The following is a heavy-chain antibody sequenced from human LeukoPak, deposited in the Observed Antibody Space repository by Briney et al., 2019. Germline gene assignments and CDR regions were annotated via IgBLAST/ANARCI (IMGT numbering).Heavy chain of an antibody. V-gene: IGHV3-7*01. CDR2: IKHDGSAK. Sequence: GGSLRLSCAASGFTFSSYWMTWVRQPPGKGLEWVANIKHDGSAKLYVDSVKGRFTISRDSAKNSLYLQTNGLRAEDTAVYFCSRGGADYSFDVWGHGTMVTVSS. CDR3: SRGGADYSFDV. J-gene: IGHJ3*01. CDR1: GFTFSSYW. D-gene: IGHD1-26*01.